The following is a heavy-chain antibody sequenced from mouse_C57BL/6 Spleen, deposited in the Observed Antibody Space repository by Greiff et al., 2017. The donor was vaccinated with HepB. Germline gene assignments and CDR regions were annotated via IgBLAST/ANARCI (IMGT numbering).Heavy chain of an antibody. D-gene: IGHD3-1*01. CDR2: ISSGGSYT. CDR1: GFTFSSYG. Sequence: EVQLVESGGDLVKPGGSLKLSCAASGFTFSSYGMSWVRQTPDKRLEWVATISSGGSYTYYPDSVKGRFTISRDNAKNTLYLQMSSLKSEDTAMYYCASSWDYWGQGTTLTVSS. V-gene: IGHV5-6*01. CDR3: ASSWDY. J-gene: IGHJ2*01.